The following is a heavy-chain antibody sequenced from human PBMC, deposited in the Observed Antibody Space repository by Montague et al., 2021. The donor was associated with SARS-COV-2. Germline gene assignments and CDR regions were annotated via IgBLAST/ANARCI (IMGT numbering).Heavy chain of an antibody. CDR2: IYQSGSA. D-gene: IGHD3-10*01. CDR3: ATGSSP. J-gene: IGHJ5*02. Sequence: TLSLICVVSGGSVSSGDYSWSWIRQSPGKGLEWIGYIYQSGSAYYNPSLKSRVTISIDTSNNQFSLNLRSVTAADTGPYYCATGSSPWR. CDR1: GGSVSSGDYS. V-gene: IGHV4-30-2*06.